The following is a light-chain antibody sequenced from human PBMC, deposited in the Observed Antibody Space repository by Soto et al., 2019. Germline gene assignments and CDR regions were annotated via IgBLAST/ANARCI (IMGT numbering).Light chain of an antibody. Sequence: DIQITQSPSSVSSSVGDRVTITCLSSQAISSWLAWYQQKPGRAPKLLIYSASSLQNGAPPRFTGSGSGTDFTLTITSLQPDDTAIYYCQQARSFPLTFGGGTKVDIK. V-gene: IGKV1-12*01. CDR3: QQARSFPLT. J-gene: IGKJ4*01. CDR1: QAISSW. CDR2: SAS.